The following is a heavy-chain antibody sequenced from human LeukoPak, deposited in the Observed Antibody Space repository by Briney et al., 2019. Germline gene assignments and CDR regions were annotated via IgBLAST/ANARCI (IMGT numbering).Heavy chain of an antibody. D-gene: IGHD2-15*01. Sequence: SETLSLTCTVSGGSISSYYWSWIWQPAGKGLEWIGRIYTSGSTNYNPSLKSRVTMSVDTSKNQFSLKLSSVTAADTAVYYCAREVVVVAATLSNYFDYWGQGTLVTVSS. V-gene: IGHV4-4*07. CDR1: GGSISSYY. CDR2: IYTSGST. J-gene: IGHJ4*02. CDR3: AREVVVVAATLSNYFDY.